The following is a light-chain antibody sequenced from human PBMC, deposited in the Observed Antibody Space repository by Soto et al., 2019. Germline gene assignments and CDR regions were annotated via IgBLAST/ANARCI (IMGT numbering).Light chain of an antibody. Sequence: DLQMTQSPSSLSASVGDRVTITCRSSQNIRSFLNWYQQKSGSAPKLLIYTASNLQTGVPARFSSSGSGTDFTLTISSLRPEDFATYYCQQSYNSPQTFGQGTKVEIK. CDR3: QQSYNSPQT. J-gene: IGKJ1*01. V-gene: IGKV1-39*01. CDR2: TAS. CDR1: QNIRSF.